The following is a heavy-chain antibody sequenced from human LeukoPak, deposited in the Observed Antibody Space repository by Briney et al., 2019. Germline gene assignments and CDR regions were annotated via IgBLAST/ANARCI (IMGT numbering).Heavy chain of an antibody. CDR1: GGSISSGDYY. V-gene: IGHV4-30-4*08. CDR3: AGTERRYSYGGSYFDY. J-gene: IGHJ4*02. CDR2: IYYSGST. Sequence: SETLSLTCTVSGGSISSGDYYWSWIRQAPGKGLEWIGYIYYSGSTYYNPSLKSRVTISVDTSKNQFSLKLSSVTAADTAVYYCAGTERRYSYGGSYFDYWGQGTLVTVSS. D-gene: IGHD5-18*01.